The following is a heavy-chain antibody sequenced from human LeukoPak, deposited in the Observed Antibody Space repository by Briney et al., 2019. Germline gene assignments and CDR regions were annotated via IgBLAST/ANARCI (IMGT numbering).Heavy chain of an antibody. V-gene: IGHV1-69*13. D-gene: IGHD3-9*01. CDR2: IIPYFGTA. CDR3: AREQSRDYDILTGYYDAFDI. Sequence: SVKVSCKASGGTFSSYAISWVRQAPGQGLEWMGGIIPYFGTANYAQKFQGRVTITADESTGTAYMELSSLRSEDTAVYYCAREQSRDYDILTGYYDAFDIWGQGTMVTVS. J-gene: IGHJ3*02. CDR1: GGTFSSYA.